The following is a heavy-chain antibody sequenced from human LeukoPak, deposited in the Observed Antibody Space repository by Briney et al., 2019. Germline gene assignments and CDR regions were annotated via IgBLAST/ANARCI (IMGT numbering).Heavy chain of an antibody. D-gene: IGHD3-3*01. J-gene: IGHJ6*04. V-gene: IGHV4-34*01. Sequence: SETLSLTCAVYGGSFSGYYWSWIRQPPGKGLEWIGEINHSGSINYNPSLKSRVTISVGTSKNQFSLKLSSVTAADTAVYYCARGYTIFGVVYMDVSGKGTTVTVSS. CDR3: ARGYTIFGVVYMDV. CDR2: INHSGSI. CDR1: GGSFSGYY.